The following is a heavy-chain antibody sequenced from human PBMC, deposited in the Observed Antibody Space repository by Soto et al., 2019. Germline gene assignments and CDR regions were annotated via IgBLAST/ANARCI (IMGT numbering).Heavy chain of an antibody. V-gene: IGHV4-30-2*01. CDR3: ARAPRYDSSGYYDY. Sequence: PSETLSLTCAVYGGSFSGYSWSWIRQPPGKGLEWIGYIYHSGSTYYNPSLKSRVTISVDRSKNQFSLKLSSVTAADTAVYYCARAPRYDSSGYYDYWGQGTLVTVSS. CDR1: GGSFSGYS. J-gene: IGHJ4*02. CDR2: IYHSGST. D-gene: IGHD3-22*01.